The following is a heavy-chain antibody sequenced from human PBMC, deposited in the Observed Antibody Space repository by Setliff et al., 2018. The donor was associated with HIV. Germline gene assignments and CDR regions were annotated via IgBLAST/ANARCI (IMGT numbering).Heavy chain of an antibody. D-gene: IGHD4-4*01. J-gene: IGHJ4*02. CDR1: GFTFSSYG. Sequence: GGSLRLSCAASGFTFSSYGMHWVRQAPGKGLEWVAVIWYDGSNKYYADSVKGRFTISRDNSKNTLYLQMNSLRTEDTAVYYCAKEGSNWYPPNYFDYWGQGTLVTVSS. CDR3: AKEGSNWYPPNYFDY. CDR2: IWYDGSNK. V-gene: IGHV3-30*02.